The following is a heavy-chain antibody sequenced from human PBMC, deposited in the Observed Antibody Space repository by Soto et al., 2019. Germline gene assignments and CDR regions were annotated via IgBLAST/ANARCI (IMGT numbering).Heavy chain of an antibody. J-gene: IGHJ6*02. Sequence: GASVKVSCKVSGYTLTELSMHWVRQAPGKGLEWMGGFDPEDGETIYAQKFQGRVTMTEDTSTDTAYMELSSLRSEDTAMYYCATTYSTQLDDYYGMDAWGQGTTVTVSS. CDR2: FDPEDGET. V-gene: IGHV1-24*01. D-gene: IGHD1-1*01. CDR3: ATTYSTQLDDYYGMDA. CDR1: GYTLTELS.